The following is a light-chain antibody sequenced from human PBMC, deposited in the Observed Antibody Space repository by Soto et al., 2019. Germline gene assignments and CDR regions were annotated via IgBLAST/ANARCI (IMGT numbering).Light chain of an antibody. CDR3: QQYNSYRG. CDR1: QSISNW. Sequence: DIQMTQSPSTLSASVGDRVTITCRASQSISNWLAWHQQKPGKAPKLLIYKASSLESGVPSRFSGSGSGTEFTLTISSLQPDDFATYYCQQYNSYRGFGQRTKVDIK. V-gene: IGKV1-5*03. CDR2: KAS. J-gene: IGKJ1*01.